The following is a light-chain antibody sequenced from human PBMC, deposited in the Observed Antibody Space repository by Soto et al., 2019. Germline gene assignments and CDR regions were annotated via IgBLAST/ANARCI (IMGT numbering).Light chain of an antibody. V-gene: IGKV3-20*01. J-gene: IGKJ2*01. Sequence: EVVLTQSPGTLSLSPGERATLSCRASQSVSNNYFAWYQQKPGQAPRLLIYGSSSRAAGIPDRFSGSASGKYFSLTIRRLEHEDFAVYYCQQGSTSPFTFGQGTKLEIK. CDR1: QSVSNNY. CDR3: QQGSTSPFT. CDR2: GSS.